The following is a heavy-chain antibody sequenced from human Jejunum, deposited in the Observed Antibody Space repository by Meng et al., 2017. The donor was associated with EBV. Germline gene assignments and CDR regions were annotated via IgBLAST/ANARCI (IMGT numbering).Heavy chain of an antibody. CDR2: INPNSGDT. CDR1: GYTLTGYY. CDR3: ARSYCGGDCNYNWIDP. V-gene: IGHV1-2*06. J-gene: IGHJ5*02. D-gene: IGHD2-21*02. Sequence: GQGVESGAEGRKPGASVNVSCKASGYTLTGYYLHWVRQAPGQGLEWMGRINPNSGDTYRAQKFQGRVTMTRDTSISTAYMELSSLTSDDTAMYYCARSYCGGDCNYNWIDPWGQGTLVTVSS.